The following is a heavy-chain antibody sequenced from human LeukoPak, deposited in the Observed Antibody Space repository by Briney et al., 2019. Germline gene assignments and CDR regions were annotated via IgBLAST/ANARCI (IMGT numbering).Heavy chain of an antibody. CDR1: GSTFSSYG. J-gene: IGHJ4*02. CDR3: ATSTAAAGTD. Sequence: GGSLRLSCAASGSTFSSYGMSWVRQAPGKGLEWVSVISGSGGSTYYADSVKGRFTISRDNAKNTLYLQMNSLRAEDTAIYYCATSTAAAGTDWGQGTLVTVSS. CDR2: ISGSGGST. D-gene: IGHD6-13*01. V-gene: IGHV3-23*01.